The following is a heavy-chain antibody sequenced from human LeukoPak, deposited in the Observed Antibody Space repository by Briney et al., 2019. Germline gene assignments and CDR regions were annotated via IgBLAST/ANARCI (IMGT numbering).Heavy chain of an antibody. Sequence: GGSLRLSCAASGFSFSSYSFNWVRQAPGKGPEWVSSINTVSSYIYYADSLKGRFTISRDNAKNSVYLQMDSLRAEDSAVYYCARLRRNTDSSGFFYYYDYWGQGTLVTVSS. V-gene: IGHV3-21*06. J-gene: IGHJ4*02. CDR2: INTVSSYI. D-gene: IGHD3-22*01. CDR3: ARLRRNTDSSGFFYYYDY. CDR1: GFSFSSYS.